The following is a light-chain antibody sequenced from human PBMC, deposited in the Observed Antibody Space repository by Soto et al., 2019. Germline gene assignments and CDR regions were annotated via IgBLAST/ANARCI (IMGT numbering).Light chain of an antibody. CDR1: SSNIGNNY. CDR3: GTWDSSLSAWV. CDR2: DNN. J-gene: IGLJ1*01. Sequence: QSVLTQPPSVSAAPGQKVTISCSGSSSNIGNNYVSWYQQLPGTAPKLLIYDNNKRPSGIPDRFSGSKSGTSATLGITGLQTGDEDDYYCGTWDSSLSAWVFGTGTKVT. V-gene: IGLV1-51*01.